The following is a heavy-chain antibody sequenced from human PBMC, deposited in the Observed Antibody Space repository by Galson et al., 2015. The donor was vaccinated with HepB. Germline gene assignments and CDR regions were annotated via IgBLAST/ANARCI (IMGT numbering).Heavy chain of an antibody. CDR2: IIPIIGTA. CDR1: GGTFSSYA. Sequence: SCKASGGTFSSYAISWVRQAPGQGLEWMGGIIPIIGTANYAQKVHVRVTITADEFTSTPYIELSSLRSEDTAVYYCSRGIVVVTGYYYYGMDVWCQGTTLTVSS. D-gene: IGHD2-21*01. V-gene: IGHV1-69*01. CDR3: SRGIVVVTGYYYYGMDV. J-gene: IGHJ6*02.